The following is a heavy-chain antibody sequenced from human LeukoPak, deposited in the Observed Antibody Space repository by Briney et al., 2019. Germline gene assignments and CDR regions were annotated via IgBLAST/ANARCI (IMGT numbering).Heavy chain of an antibody. V-gene: IGHV1-2*02. J-gene: IGHJ5*02. CDR1: GYTFTGYY. D-gene: IGHD3-10*01. CDR2: INPNSGAT. CDR3: ARDVGGSGNRFDP. Sequence: GASVKVSCKASGYTFTGYYIHWVRQAPGQGLEWLGWINPNSGATKYAQQFQGRVAMTSDTSITTAHMELSSPTSDDTAVYHCARDVGGSGNRFDPWGQGTLVTVSS.